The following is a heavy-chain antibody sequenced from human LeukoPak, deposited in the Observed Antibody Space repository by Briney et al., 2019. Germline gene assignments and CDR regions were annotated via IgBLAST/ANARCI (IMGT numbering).Heavy chain of an antibody. CDR1: GFTFSSYS. Sequence: PGGSLRLSCAASGFTFSSYSMNWVRQAPWKGLEWVSAISSSSSYIYYADSVKGRFTISRDNAKNSLYLQMNSLRAEDTAVYYCARCGEYYYGSGSYGAFDIWGQGTMVTVSS. CDR3: ARCGEYYYGSGSYGAFDI. J-gene: IGHJ3*02. CDR2: ISSSSSYI. D-gene: IGHD3-10*01. V-gene: IGHV3-21*01.